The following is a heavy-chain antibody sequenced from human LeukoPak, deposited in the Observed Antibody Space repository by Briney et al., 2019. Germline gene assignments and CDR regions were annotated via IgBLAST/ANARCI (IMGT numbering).Heavy chain of an antibody. CDR1: GGTFSSYA. D-gene: IGHD2-8*01. V-gene: IGHV1-69*01. CDR2: FIPIFGTA. CDR3: ARSPPGLIYMDV. J-gene: IGHJ6*03. Sequence: GASVKVSCKASGGTFSSYAISWVRQAPGQGFEWRGGFIPIFGTANYAQNFQGRVMITADESTSTAYMELSSLRPEDTAVYYCARSPPGLIYMDVWGKGTTVSVSS.